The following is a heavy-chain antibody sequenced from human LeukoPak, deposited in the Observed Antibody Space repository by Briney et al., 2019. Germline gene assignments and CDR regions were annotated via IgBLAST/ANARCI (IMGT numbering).Heavy chain of an antibody. CDR1: GFTFDDYA. CDR3: AKDMGESSNGLSIDY. J-gene: IGHJ4*02. V-gene: IGHV3-9*01. Sequence: GGSLRLSCAASGFTFDDYAMHWVRQAPGKGLEWVSGISWNSGSIGYADSVKGRFTISRDNAKNSLYLQMNSLRAEDTALYYCAKDMGESSNGLSIDYWGQGTLVTVSS. D-gene: IGHD3-16*01. CDR2: ISWNSGSI.